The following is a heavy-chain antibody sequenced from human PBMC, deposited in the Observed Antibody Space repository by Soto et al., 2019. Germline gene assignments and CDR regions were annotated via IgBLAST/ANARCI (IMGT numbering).Heavy chain of an antibody. CDR1: GFTFSSYA. D-gene: IGHD5-18*01. J-gene: IGHJ4*02. V-gene: IGHV3-30-3*01. CDR3: ARDPTAMAPYYFDY. Sequence: QVQLVESGGGVVQPGRSLRLSCAASGFTFSSYAMHWVRQAPGKGLEWVAVISYDGSNKYYADSVKGRFTISRDNSKNTLYLQMNSLRAEDTAVYYCARDPTAMAPYYFDYWGQGTLVTVSS. CDR2: ISYDGSNK.